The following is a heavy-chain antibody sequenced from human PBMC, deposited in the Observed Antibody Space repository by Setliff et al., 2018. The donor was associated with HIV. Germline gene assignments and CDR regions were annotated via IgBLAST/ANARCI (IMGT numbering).Heavy chain of an antibody. V-gene: IGHV4-4*09. CDR2: IYTSGTT. Sequence: SETLSLTCFVSGVSISGHFWGWIRQPPGKGLEWIGYIYTSGTTEYNPSLDSRVTISVDTSRDQFSLYLRSVTAADTALYFCARLIHTGLLYFDYWGLGMLVTVSS. D-gene: IGHD2-8*02. J-gene: IGHJ4*02. CDR3: ARLIHTGLLYFDY. CDR1: GVSISGHF.